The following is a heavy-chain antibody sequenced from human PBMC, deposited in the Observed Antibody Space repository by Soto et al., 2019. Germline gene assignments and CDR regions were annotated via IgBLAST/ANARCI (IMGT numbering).Heavy chain of an antibody. J-gene: IGHJ5*02. CDR1: GYTFTSYY. Sequence: ASVKVSCKASGYTFTSYYMHWVRQAPGQGLEWMGIINPSGGSTSYAQKFQGRVTMTRDTSTSTVYMELSSLRSKDTAVYYCARERMATISFDPWGQGTLVTVSS. CDR3: ARERMATISFDP. D-gene: IGHD5-12*01. CDR2: INPSGGST. V-gene: IGHV1-46*01.